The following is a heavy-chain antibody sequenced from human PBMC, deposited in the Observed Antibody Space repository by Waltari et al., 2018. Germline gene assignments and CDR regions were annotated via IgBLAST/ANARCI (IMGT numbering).Heavy chain of an antibody. Sequence: QVQLQESGPGLVKPSETLSLTCTVSGASSTNYYWSWVRQPPGKGLGGIGVVHQNGNRKSKPALKSRVTMSVDTPKKQFSLKLSSVTAVDTAVYYCARFCSATNCYWSFDYWGQGLLVTVSS. CDR3: ARFCSATNCYWSFDY. CDR2: VHQNGNR. D-gene: IGHD2-21*02. CDR1: GASSTNYY. V-gene: IGHV4-59*01. J-gene: IGHJ4*02.